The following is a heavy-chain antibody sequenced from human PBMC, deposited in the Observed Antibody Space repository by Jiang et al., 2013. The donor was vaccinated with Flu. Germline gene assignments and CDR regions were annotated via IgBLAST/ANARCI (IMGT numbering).Heavy chain of an antibody. CDR3: ARAPPVTGANWSDP. CDR2: TYYKSKWYN. D-gene: IGHD1-20*01. CDR1: NSAA. V-gene: IGHV6-1*01. Sequence: NSAAWNWIRQSPSRGLEWLGRTYYKSKWYNDYAVSVKGRITINPDTSKNQFSLQLNSVTPEDTAVYYCARAPPVTGANWSDPWGQGTLVTVSS. J-gene: IGHJ5*02.